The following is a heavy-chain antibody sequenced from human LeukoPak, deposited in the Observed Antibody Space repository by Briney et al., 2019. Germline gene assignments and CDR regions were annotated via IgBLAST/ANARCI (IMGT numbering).Heavy chain of an antibody. J-gene: IGHJ6*03. CDR1: GFTFTSSA. V-gene: IGHV1-58*02. CDR2: IVVGSGNT. CDR3: AAALQSYYYYYMDV. Sequence: SVKVSCKASGFTFTSSAMQWVRQARGQRLEWIGWIVVGSGNTNYAQKSQERVTITRDMSTSTAYMELSSLRSEDTAVYYCAAALQSYYYYYMDVWGKGTTVTISS.